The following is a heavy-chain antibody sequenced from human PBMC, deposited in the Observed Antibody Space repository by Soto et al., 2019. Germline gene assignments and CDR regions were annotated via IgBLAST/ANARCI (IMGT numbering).Heavy chain of an antibody. CDR1: GYTFTSYA. D-gene: IGHD3-3*01. CDR2: INAGNGNT. J-gene: IGHJ6*02. Sequence: ASVKVSCKASGYTFTSYAMHWVRQAPGQRLEWMGWINAGNGNTKYSQKFQGRVTITRDTSGSTAYMELSRLRSDDTAVYYCARGAAITIFGVVIIPPLYYYYGMDFWGQGSTVTGSS. V-gene: IGHV1-3*01. CDR3: ARGAAITIFGVVIIPPLYYYYGMDF.